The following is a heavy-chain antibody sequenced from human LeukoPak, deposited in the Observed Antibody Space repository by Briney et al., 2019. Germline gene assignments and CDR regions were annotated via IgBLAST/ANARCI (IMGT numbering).Heavy chain of an antibody. CDR3: ARAGKSITMVRGVGPYFDY. J-gene: IGHJ4*02. CDR2: INHSGST. Sequence: SETLSLTCTVSGGSVSSGYYWNWIRQPPGKGLEWIGEINHSGSTNYNPSLKSRVTISLDTSKNQFSLKLSSVTAADTAVYYCARAGKSITMVRGVGPYFDYWGQGTLVTVSS. CDR1: GGSVSSGYY. D-gene: IGHD3-10*01. V-gene: IGHV4-34*01.